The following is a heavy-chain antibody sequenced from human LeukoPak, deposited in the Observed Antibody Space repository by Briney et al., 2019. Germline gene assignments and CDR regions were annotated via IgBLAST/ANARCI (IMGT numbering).Heavy chain of an antibody. V-gene: IGHV4-61*05. CDR3: AREDSSGYPGDAFDI. D-gene: IGHD3-22*01. Sequence: PSETLSLTCSVSGGSISSTGYYWGWIRQPPGKGLEWIGYIYYSGSTNYNPSLKSRVTISVDTSKNQFSLKLSSVTAADTAVYYCAREDSSGYPGDAFDIWGQGTMLTVSS. J-gene: IGHJ3*02. CDR1: GGSISSTGYY. CDR2: IYYSGST.